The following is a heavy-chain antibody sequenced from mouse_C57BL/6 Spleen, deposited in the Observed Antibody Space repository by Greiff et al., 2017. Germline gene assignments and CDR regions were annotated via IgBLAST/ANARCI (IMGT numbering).Heavy chain of an antibody. Sequence: QVQLQQSGAELARPGASVKLSCKASGYTFTSYGISWVKQRTGQGLEWIGEIYPRSGNTYYNEKFKGKATLTADKSSSTAYMELRSLTSEDSAVYYCARDYGSSCEDWYFDGWGTGTTVTVSS. V-gene: IGHV1-81*01. CDR1: GYTFTSYG. CDR2: IYPRSGNT. D-gene: IGHD1-1*01. J-gene: IGHJ1*03. CDR3: ARDYGSSCEDWYFDG.